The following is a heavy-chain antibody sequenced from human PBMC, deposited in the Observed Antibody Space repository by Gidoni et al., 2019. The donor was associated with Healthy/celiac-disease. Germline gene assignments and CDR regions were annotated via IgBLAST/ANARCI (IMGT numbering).Heavy chain of an antibody. J-gene: IGHJ6*02. V-gene: IGHV3-33*01. D-gene: IGHD4-17*01. CDR1: GFTFSRYG. CDR2: IWYDGSNK. CDR3: ARESYGDYFASLYYYYGMDV. Sequence: QVQLVESGGGVVQPGRSLRLSCAASGFTFSRYGMHWVRQAPGKGLEWVAVIWYDGSNKYYADSVKGRFTISRDNSKNTLYLQMNSLRAEDTAVYYCARESYGDYFASLYYYYGMDVWGQGTTVTVSS.